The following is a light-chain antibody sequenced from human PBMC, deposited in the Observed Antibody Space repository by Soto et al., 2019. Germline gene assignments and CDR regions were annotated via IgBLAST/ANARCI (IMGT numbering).Light chain of an antibody. CDR1: QSIRNY. CDR2: AAS. V-gene: IGKV1-39*01. Sequence: DIQMTQSPSSLSASVGDRVTITCRASQSIRNYLNWYQQKPGKAPKLLIYAASSLQSGVPSRFSGSGSGTDFTLTISSLQPEDFATYYCQQSYNTPLTFGGGTKVDIK. CDR3: QQSYNTPLT. J-gene: IGKJ4*01.